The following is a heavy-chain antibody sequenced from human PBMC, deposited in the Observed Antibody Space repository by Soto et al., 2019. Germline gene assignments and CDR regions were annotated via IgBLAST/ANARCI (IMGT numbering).Heavy chain of an antibody. CDR2: IDYSGNT. CDR3: ARYPNTALSGMDV. Sequence: PSETLSLTCSVSGGSISSGFYFWTWIRQPPGKGPEWIGYIDYSGNTYYNPSLRSRVSMSVDTSNNDFSLKVSSVTAADSAIYYCARYPNTALSGMDVWGQGTTVTVSS. V-gene: IGHV4-30-4*01. J-gene: IGHJ6*02. CDR1: GGSISSGFYF.